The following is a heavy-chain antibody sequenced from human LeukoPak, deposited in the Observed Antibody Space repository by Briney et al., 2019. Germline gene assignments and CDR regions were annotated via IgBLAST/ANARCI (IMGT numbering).Heavy chain of an antibody. V-gene: IGHV3-30*04. CDR3: ARETYGDPAVDY. Sequence: GGSLRLSCAASGFTFSSYAMPWVRQAPGKGLEWVAVISYDGSNKYYADSVKGRFTISRDNSKNTLYLQMNSLRAEDTAVYYCARETYGDPAVDYWGQGTLVTVSS. D-gene: IGHD4-17*01. CDR2: ISYDGSNK. J-gene: IGHJ4*02. CDR1: GFTFSSYA.